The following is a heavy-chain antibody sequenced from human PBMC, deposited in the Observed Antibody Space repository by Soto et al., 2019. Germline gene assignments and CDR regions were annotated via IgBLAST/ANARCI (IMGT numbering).Heavy chain of an antibody. D-gene: IGHD5-12*01. Sequence: QVQLVQSGAEVKKPGSSVKVSCKASGGTFSSYAISWVRQAPGQGLEWMGGIIPIFGTANYAQKFQGRVTXSAXEXTSTAYMELSSLRSEDTAVYYCARDSGYALNNWFDPWGQGTLVTVSS. CDR1: GGTFSSYA. CDR2: IIPIFGTA. CDR3: ARDSGYALNNWFDP. J-gene: IGHJ5*02. V-gene: IGHV1-69*12.